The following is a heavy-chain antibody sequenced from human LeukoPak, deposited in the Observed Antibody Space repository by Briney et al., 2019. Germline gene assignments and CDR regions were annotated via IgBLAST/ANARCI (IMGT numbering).Heavy chain of an antibody. CDR2: IYYSGST. CDR1: GGSISSYY. Sequence: SETLSLTCTVSGGSISSYYWSWIRQPPGKGLEWIGYIYYSGSTNYNPSLKSRVTISVDTSKNQFSLKLSSVTAADTAVYYCARAAAGDYYYGMDVWGQGTTVTVSS. D-gene: IGHD6-13*01. CDR3: ARAAAGDYYYGMDV. J-gene: IGHJ6*02. V-gene: IGHV4-59*01.